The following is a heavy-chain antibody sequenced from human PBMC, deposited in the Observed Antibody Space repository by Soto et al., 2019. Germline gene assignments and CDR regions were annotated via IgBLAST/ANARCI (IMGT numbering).Heavy chain of an antibody. D-gene: IGHD3-22*01. Sequence: EVQLVESGGGLVKPGGSLRLSCAASGFTFSSYSMNWVRQAPGKGLEWVSSISSSSSYIYYADSVKGRFTISRDNAKNSLYLQMNSPRAEDTAVYYCARDYYDSSGYLAPLDYWGQGTLVTVSS. J-gene: IGHJ4*02. CDR3: ARDYYDSSGYLAPLDY. CDR1: GFTFSSYS. CDR2: ISSSSSYI. V-gene: IGHV3-21*01.